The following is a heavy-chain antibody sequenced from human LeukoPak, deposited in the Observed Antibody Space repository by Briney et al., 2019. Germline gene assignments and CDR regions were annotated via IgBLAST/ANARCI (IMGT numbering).Heavy chain of an antibody. D-gene: IGHD3-9*01. CDR1: GGSISSYY. CDR2: IYYSGST. J-gene: IGHJ4*02. Sequence: SETLSLTCTVSGGSISSYYWSWIRQPPGKGLEWIGYIYYSGSTNYNPSLKSRVTISVDTSKNQFSLKLSSVTAADTAVYYCARLGPLTGYYNWGQGTLVTVSS. V-gene: IGHV4-59*08. CDR3: ARLGPLTGYYN.